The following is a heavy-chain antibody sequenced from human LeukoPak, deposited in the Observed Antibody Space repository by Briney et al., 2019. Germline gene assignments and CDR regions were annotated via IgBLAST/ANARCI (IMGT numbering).Heavy chain of an antibody. V-gene: IGHV4-34*01. CDR1: GGSFSGYY. J-gene: IGHJ4*02. D-gene: IGHD6-13*01. CDR2: INHSGST. Sequence: SETLSLTCAVYGGSFSGYYWSWIRQPPGKGLEWIGVINHSGSTNYNPSLKSRVTISVDTSKNQFSLKLSSVTAADTAVYYCARGCPHSEYSSSWANDYWGQGTLVTVSS. CDR3: ARGCPHSEYSSSWANDY.